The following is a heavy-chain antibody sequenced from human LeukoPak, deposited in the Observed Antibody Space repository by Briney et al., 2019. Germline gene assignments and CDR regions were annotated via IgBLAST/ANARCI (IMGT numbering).Heavy chain of an antibody. D-gene: IGHD5-18*01. V-gene: IGHV4-61*02. J-gene: IGHJ3*02. Sequence: SQTLSLTCTVSGDSISSGSYYWRWVRQPGGKGLEWIGRIYTSGRANYNPSLKSRVTISVDTSKNQFSLKLSSVTAADTAVYYCARDRPSAIDAFDIWGQGTMVTVSS. CDR2: IYTSGRA. CDR3: ARDRPSAIDAFDI. CDR1: GDSISSGSYY.